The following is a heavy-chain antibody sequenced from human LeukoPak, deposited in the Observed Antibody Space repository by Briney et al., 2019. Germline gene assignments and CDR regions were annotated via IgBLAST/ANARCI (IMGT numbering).Heavy chain of an antibody. V-gene: IGHV4-61*02. CDR3: AREGGDYRGLEY. CDR2: IYTSGST. D-gene: IGHD4-23*01. CDR1: GGSISSSSYY. Sequence: SETLSLTCTVSGGSISSSSYYWGWIRQPAGKGLEWIGRIYTSGSTNYNPSLKSRVTISVDTSKNQFSLKLSSVTAADTAVYYCAREGGDYRGLEYWGQGTLVTVSS. J-gene: IGHJ4*02.